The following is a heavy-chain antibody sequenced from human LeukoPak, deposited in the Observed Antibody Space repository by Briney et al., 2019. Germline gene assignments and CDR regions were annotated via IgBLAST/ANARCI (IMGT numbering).Heavy chain of an antibody. CDR2: ISSSTTYI. V-gene: IGHV3-21*01. CDR1: GFAFSSYT. D-gene: IGHD3-9*01. CDR3: ARDRVYDILTGSIDY. Sequence: GGSLRLSCAASGFAFSSYTMNWVRQAPGKGLEWVSSISSSTTYIYYADSVKGRFTISRDNSKNSLYLQMNSLRAEDTAVYYCARDRVYDILTGSIDYWGQGSLVTVSS. J-gene: IGHJ4*02.